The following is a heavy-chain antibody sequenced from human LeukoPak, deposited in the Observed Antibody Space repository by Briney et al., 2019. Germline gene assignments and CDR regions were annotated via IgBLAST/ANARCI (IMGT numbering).Heavy chain of an antibody. Sequence: GGSLRLSCAASGFTLCSYSMHWVRQAPGQGLEFVSAISRNGRNTYYANSVKGRFTISRDISKNTLYLQMGSLRPEDMAVYYCARVDSGSACASWGQGILVTVSS. V-gene: IGHV3-64*01. CDR1: GFTLCSYS. D-gene: IGHD6-19*01. CDR2: ISRNGRNT. CDR3: ARVDSGSACAS. J-gene: IGHJ1*01.